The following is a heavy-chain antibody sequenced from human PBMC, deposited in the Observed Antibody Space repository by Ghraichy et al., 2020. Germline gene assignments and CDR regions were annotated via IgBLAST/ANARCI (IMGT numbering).Heavy chain of an antibody. CDR1: GYTFTSYY. CDR3: ARAPGGGIEFDP. V-gene: IGHV1-46*01. Sequence: ASVKVSCKASGYTFTSYYMHWVRQAPGQGLEWMGIINPSGGSTSYAQKFQGRVTMTRDTSTSTVYMELSSLRSEDTAVYYYARAPGGGIEFDPWGQGTLVTVSS. J-gene: IGHJ5*02. D-gene: IGHD3-16*02. CDR2: INPSGGST.